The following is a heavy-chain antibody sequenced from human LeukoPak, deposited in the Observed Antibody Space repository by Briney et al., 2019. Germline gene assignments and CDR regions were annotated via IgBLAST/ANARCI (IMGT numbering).Heavy chain of an antibody. CDR1: GFTFSSYA. J-gene: IGHJ4*02. V-gene: IGHV3-48*02. D-gene: IGHD1-20*01. Sequence: GGSLRLSCAASGFTFSSYAMSWVRQAPGKGLEWVSYISSSGSTIYYAASVKGRFTISRDNAKNSLYLQMNSLRDEDTAVYYCARDNWNDVFYFDYWGQGTLVTVSS. CDR3: ARDNWNDVFYFDY. CDR2: ISSSGSTI.